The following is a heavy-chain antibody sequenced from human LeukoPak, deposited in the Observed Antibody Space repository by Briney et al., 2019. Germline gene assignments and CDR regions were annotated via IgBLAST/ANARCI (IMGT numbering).Heavy chain of an antibody. V-gene: IGHV4-30-4*01. D-gene: IGHD1-1*01. Sequence: PSETLSLTCTVSGGSISSGDYYWSWIRQPPGKGLEWIGYIYYSGSTYYNPSLKSRVTISVDTSKNQFSLKLSSVTAADTAVYYCARGGPRDNFDAFDIWGQGTMVTVSS. CDR2: IYYSGST. CDR3: ARGGPRDNFDAFDI. CDR1: GGSISSGDYY. J-gene: IGHJ3*02.